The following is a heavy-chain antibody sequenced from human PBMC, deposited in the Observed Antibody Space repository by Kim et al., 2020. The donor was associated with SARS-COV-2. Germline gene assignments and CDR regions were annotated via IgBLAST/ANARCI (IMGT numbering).Heavy chain of an antibody. D-gene: IGHD6-19*01. Sequence: SENLSLTCTVSGGSVISGNYYWTWIRQPPGKALEWIGYIYYSGSTTYNPSLKIRVTMSVDTSKNHFSLNLSSVTTADTAVYYCARRRDEGWDRYFDYWGQGILVTVSS. CDR3: ARRRDEGWDRYFDY. CDR1: GGSVISGNYY. J-gene: IGHJ4*02. V-gene: IGHV4-61*03. CDR2: IYYSGST.